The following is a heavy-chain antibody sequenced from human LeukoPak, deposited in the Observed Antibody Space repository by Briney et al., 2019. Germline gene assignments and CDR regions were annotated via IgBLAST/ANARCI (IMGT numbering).Heavy chain of an antibody. D-gene: IGHD3-10*01. CDR3: ARDRYYYGSGSPSGWFDP. CDR2: IYYSGST. J-gene: IGHJ5*02. V-gene: IGHV4-59*06. Sequence: SETLSLTCTVSGGSISSYHWSWIRQPAGKGLEWIGYIYYSGSTYYNPSLKSRVTISVDTSKNQFSLKLSSVTAADTAVYYCARDRYYYGSGSPSGWFDPWGQGTLVTVSS. CDR1: GGSISSYH.